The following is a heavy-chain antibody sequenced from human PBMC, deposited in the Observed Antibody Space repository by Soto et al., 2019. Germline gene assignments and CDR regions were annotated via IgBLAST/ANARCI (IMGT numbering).Heavy chain of an antibody. V-gene: IGHV3-23*01. CDR2: ISGSGTT. CDR1: GFTFGNSA. D-gene: IGHD3-10*01. CDR3: AKDPYYYGSGAFDS. J-gene: IGHJ4*02. Sequence: PVGSLRLSCAASGFTFGNSAMSWVRQAPGKGLEWVSGISGSGTTYYADSVKGRFTISRDNSKNTLYLQMNSLRAEDTAIYYCAKDPYYYGSGAFDSWGQGTLVTVSS.